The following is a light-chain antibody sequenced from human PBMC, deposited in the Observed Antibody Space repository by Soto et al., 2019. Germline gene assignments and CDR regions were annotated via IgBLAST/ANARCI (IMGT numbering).Light chain of an antibody. CDR3: QQSYSTPRT. Sequence: DIQMTQSPSSLSASVGDRVTIACRTGQSISNYLNWYQQKPGKAPKLLIYAAFSLQSGVPSRFSGSGSGTEFTLTISSLQAEDFATYYCQQSYSTPRTFGQGTKVEIK. CDR1: QSISNY. V-gene: IGKV1-39*01. J-gene: IGKJ1*01. CDR2: AAF.